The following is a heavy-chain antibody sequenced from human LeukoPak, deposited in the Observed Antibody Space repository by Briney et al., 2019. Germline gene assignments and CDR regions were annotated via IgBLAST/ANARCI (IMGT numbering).Heavy chain of an antibody. D-gene: IGHD3-10*01. Sequence: SVKVSCKASGGTFSSYAISWVRQAPGQGLEWMGGVIPIFGTANYAQKFQGRVTITADESTSTAYMELSSLRSEDTAVYYCARRIRGTHYYYYYGMDVWGQGTTVTVSS. V-gene: IGHV1-69*13. CDR2: VIPIFGTA. CDR3: ARRIRGTHYYYYYGMDV. CDR1: GGTFSSYA. J-gene: IGHJ6*02.